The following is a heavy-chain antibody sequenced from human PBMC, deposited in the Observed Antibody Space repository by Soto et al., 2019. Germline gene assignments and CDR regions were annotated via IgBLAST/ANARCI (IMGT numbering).Heavy chain of an antibody. Sequence: VGSLRLSCAASGFTFSSYSMNWVRQAPGKGLEWVSSISSSSSYIYYADSVKGRFTISRDNAKNSLYLQMNSLRAEDTAVYYCARDTLGSSEDYYYYGMDVWGQGTTVTVSS. V-gene: IGHV3-21*01. CDR2: ISSSSSYI. J-gene: IGHJ6*02. D-gene: IGHD3-10*01. CDR1: GFTFSSYS. CDR3: ARDTLGSSEDYYYYGMDV.